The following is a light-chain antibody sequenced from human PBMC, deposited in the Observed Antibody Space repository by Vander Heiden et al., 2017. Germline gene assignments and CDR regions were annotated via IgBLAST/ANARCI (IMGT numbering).Light chain of an antibody. CDR2: EVD. CDR3: TSYAARNNYV. V-gene: IGLV2-8*01. J-gene: IGLJ1*01. Sequence: QSALTQPPSASGSPGQSVTISCTGTTTDVGTYHFVSWYQHHPGKAPKLIIYEVDKRPSGVPDRFSGSKSGNTASLTVSGLQTEDEADYYCTSYAARNNYVFGSGTKITVL. CDR1: TTDVGTYHF.